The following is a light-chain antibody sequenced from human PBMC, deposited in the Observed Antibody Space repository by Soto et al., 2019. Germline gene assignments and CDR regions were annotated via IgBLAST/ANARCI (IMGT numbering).Light chain of an antibody. CDR2: GNS. CDR3: QSYDRSLSVV. Sequence: QSVLTQPPSVSGAPGQRVTISCTGSSSNIGAGYDVHWYQQLPGTAPKLLIYGNSNRPSGVPDRFSGSKSGTSASLASTGLQAEDEADYYCQSYDRSLSVVFGGGTKVTVL. J-gene: IGLJ2*01. CDR1: SSNIGAGYD. V-gene: IGLV1-40*01.